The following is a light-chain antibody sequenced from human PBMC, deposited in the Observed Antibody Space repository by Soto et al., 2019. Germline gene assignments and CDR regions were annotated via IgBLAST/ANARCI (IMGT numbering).Light chain of an antibody. V-gene: IGLV2-14*01. J-gene: IGLJ3*02. CDR1: SSDVGGYNY. CDR3: SSYTSSSTRV. CDR2: EVS. Sequence: QSVLTQPASVSGSPGQSITISCTGTSSDVGGYNYVSWYQQHPGKAPKRMIYEVSNRPSGVSNRFSGSKSGNTASLTISGLQAEDEADYYCSSYTSSSTRVFGGGTKVTVL.